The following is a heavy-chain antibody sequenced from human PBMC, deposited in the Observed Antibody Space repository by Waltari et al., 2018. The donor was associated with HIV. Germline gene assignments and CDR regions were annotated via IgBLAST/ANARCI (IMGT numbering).Heavy chain of an antibody. J-gene: IGHJ4*02. CDR2: ISSSSTFI. Sequence: EVQLVESGGGLVKPGGYLRLSCAASGFTFSSYSMNWVRQAPGKGLEWVSSISSSSTFIYYADSVNGRFTISRDNAKNSLYLQMNSLRAEDTAVYYCARDRQGTVTKDFDYWGQVTLVTVSS. V-gene: IGHV3-21*01. CDR3: ARDRQGTVTKDFDY. D-gene: IGHD4-17*01. CDR1: GFTFSSYS.